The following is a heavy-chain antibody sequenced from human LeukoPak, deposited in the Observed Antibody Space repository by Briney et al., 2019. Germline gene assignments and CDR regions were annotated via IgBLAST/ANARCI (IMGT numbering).Heavy chain of an antibody. V-gene: IGHV1-58*02. CDR3: AAAYGGKGKNGMDV. J-gene: IGHJ6*02. CDR2: IVVGSGNT. Sequence: SVKVSCKASGFTFTSSAMQWVRQARGQRLEWIGWIVVGSGNTDYAQKFQERVTITRDMSTSTAYMELSSLRSEDTAVYYCAAAYGGKGKNGMDVWGQGTTVTVSS. CDR1: GFTFTSSA. D-gene: IGHD4-23*01.